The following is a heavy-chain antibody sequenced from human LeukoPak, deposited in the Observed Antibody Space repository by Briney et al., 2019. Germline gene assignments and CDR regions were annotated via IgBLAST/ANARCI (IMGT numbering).Heavy chain of an antibody. CDR3: AREILIYGSGSIHPLLDY. D-gene: IGHD3-10*01. Sequence: GGSLRLSCAASGFTFSSYSMNWVRQAPGKGLEWVSSISSSSSYIYYADSVKGRFTISRDNAKNSLYLQMNSLRAEDTSVYYCAREILIYGSGSIHPLLDYWGQGTLVTVSS. V-gene: IGHV3-21*01. CDR1: GFTFSSYS. CDR2: ISSSSSYI. J-gene: IGHJ4*02.